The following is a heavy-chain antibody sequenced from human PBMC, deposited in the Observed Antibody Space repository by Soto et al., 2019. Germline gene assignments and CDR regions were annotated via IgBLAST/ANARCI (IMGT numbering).Heavy chain of an antibody. CDR2: INHSGST. CDR3: ARGRRGYSYGPPYYYYYGMDV. D-gene: IGHD5-18*01. V-gene: IGHV4-34*01. CDR1: GGSIDSSDFY. J-gene: IGHJ6*02. Sequence: PSETLSLTCSVSGGSIDSSDFYWSWIRQPPGKGLEWIGEINHSGSTNYNPSLKSRVTISVDTSKNQFSLKLSSVTAADTAVYYCARGRRGYSYGPPYYYYYGMDVWGQGTTVTVSS.